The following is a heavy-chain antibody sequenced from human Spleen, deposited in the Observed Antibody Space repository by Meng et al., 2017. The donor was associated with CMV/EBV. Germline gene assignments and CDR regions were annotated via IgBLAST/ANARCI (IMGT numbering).Heavy chain of an antibody. D-gene: IGHD5-18*01. CDR2: ISSRSTYI. J-gene: IGHJ4*02. Sequence: GESLKISCAASEFTFSNYIMNWVRQAPGKGLEWVSSISSRSTYISYADSVKGRFTVSRDNAKNSLYLQMDSLRAEDTAIDYCARDRGYSHGYAFDYWGQGTLVTVSS. CDR1: EFTFSNYI. CDR3: ARDRGYSHGYAFDY. V-gene: IGHV3-21*01.